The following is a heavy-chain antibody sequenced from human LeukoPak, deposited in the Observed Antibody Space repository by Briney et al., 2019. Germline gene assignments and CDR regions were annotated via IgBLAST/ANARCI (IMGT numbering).Heavy chain of an antibody. J-gene: IGHJ4*02. CDR1: GGSISTSSYY. V-gene: IGHV4-39*07. CDR2: IYYTGNI. D-gene: IGHD3-22*01. CDR3: ARSPHYYDSSGYYYGGFDS. Sequence: SETLSLTCTVSGGSISTSSYYWGWIRQSPGKGLEWVGTIYYTGNIYYNPSLKSRVTISVDTSKNQFSLKMSSVSAADTAVYYCARSPHYYDSSGYYYGGFDSWGQGTLVTVSS.